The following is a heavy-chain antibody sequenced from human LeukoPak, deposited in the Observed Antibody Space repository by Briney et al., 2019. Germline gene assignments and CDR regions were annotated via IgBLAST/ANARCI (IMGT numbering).Heavy chain of an antibody. Sequence: PGGSLRLSCAASGFTFSTYGMHWVRQAPGKGLEWVAIIWYDGSNKYYADSVKGRFTISRDNSKNTLYLQMNSLRAEDTAVYYCARDSSTTVTGAFDIWGQGTMVTVSS. J-gene: IGHJ3*02. CDR2: IWYDGSNK. CDR1: GFTFSTYG. V-gene: IGHV3-33*08. D-gene: IGHD4-17*01. CDR3: ARDSSTTVTGAFDI.